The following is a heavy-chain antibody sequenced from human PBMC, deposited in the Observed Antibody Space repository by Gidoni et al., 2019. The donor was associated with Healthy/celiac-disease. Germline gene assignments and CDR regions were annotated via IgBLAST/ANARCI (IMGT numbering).Heavy chain of an antibody. D-gene: IGHD6-13*01. Sequence: EVQLVESGGVVVQPGGSLRLSCAASGFTFDAYTMHWVRQAPGKGLEWVSLISWDGGSTYYADSVKGRFTISRDNSKNSLYLQMNSLRTEDTALYYCAKDTTYSSSWYGFDYWGQGTLVTVSS. J-gene: IGHJ4*02. CDR3: AKDTTYSSSWYGFDY. CDR2: ISWDGGST. V-gene: IGHV3-43*01. CDR1: GFTFDAYT.